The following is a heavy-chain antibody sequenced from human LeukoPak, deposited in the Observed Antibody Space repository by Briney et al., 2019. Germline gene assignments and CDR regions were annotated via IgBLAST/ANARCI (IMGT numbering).Heavy chain of an antibody. CDR1: GFTFSRYA. J-gene: IGHJ6*02. Sequence: GGSLRLSCVASGFTFSRYAMHWVRQAPGKGLEWVAGLSYDGSDKFHADSVKGRFTISRDNSKNTLYLQMNSLRGEDMAVYYCASVRGHSSADGMDVWGQGTTVTVSS. D-gene: IGHD3-22*01. CDR2: LSYDGSDK. CDR3: ASVRGHSSADGMDV. V-gene: IGHV3-30-3*01.